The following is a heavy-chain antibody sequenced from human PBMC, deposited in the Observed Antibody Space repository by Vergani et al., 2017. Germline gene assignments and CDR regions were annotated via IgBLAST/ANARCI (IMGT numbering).Heavy chain of an antibody. J-gene: IGHJ4*02. CDR2: IQFDGSNQ. CDR1: GFTLSNYD. D-gene: IGHD3-16*01. V-gene: IGHV3-30*02. CDR3: AKHFRGWGIDY. Sequence: QVQLVESGGGVVQRGGSLRLSCATSGFTLSNYDMQWIRQGPGKGLEFVAFIQFDGSNQYYADSVKGRFTRSRDFSKHTLYLQMNSLRTDDTATYYCAKHFRGWGIDYGGKGT.